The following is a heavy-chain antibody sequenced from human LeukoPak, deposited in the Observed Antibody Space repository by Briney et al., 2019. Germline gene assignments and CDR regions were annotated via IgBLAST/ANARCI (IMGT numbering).Heavy chain of an antibody. CDR2: ISTSGNT. D-gene: IGHD3-10*01. CDR3: ARGGGNYFDY. V-gene: IGHV4-4*07. J-gene: IGHJ4*02. Sequence: SETLSLTCSVSGGSISSYYWTWVRQPAGKGLEWIGRISTSGNTNYTPSLKSRVTMSVNTSRNQFSLKLTSVTAADAAVYYCARGGGNYFDYWGQGALVTVSS. CDR1: GGSISSYY.